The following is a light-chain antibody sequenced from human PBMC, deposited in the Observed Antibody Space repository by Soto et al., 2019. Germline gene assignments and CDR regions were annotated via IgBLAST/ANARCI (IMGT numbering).Light chain of an antibody. J-gene: IGKJ1*01. CDR3: QQYHNWWT. CDR2: GAS. Sequence: EIVLTQSPGILSLSPGERAPLSCRASQSVSSNLVWYQQKPGQAPRLLIYGASTRVTGIPARFSGSGSGTEFTLTISSLQSEDFAVYYCQQYHNWWTFGQGTKVDIK. V-gene: IGKV3-15*01. CDR1: QSVSSN.